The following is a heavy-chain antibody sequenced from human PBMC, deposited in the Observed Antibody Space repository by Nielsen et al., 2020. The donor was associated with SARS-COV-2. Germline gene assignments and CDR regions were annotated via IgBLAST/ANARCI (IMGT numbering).Heavy chain of an antibody. CDR1: GFSVSSHD. V-gene: IGHV3-21*04. Sequence: GGSLRLSCAASGFSVSSHDMNWVRQAPGKGLEWVSAISGSGGSTYYADSVKGRFTISRDNAKNSLYLQMNSLRAEDTAVYYCARAKTTRVTIFGVVTPGAFDIWGQGTMVTVSS. J-gene: IGHJ3*02. CDR3: ARAKTTRVTIFGVVTPGAFDI. CDR2: ISGSGGST. D-gene: IGHD3-3*01.